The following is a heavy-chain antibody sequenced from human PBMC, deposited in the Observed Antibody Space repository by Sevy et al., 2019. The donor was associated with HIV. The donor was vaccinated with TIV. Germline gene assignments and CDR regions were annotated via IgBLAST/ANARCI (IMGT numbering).Heavy chain of an antibody. J-gene: IGHJ6*02. D-gene: IGHD4-17*01. CDR1: GGSISSGGDY. V-gene: IGHV4-31*03. CDR3: ARDRATVVHAEVFYYYGMDV. Sequence: SETLSLTCTVSGGSISSGGDYWTWIRQHPGKGLEWIGYISYSGGTYYNPSLKSRLTISVDTSKSQFSLKLSSVTAADTAVYYWARDRATVVHAEVFYYYGMDVWGPGPTVTVSS. CDR2: ISYSGGT.